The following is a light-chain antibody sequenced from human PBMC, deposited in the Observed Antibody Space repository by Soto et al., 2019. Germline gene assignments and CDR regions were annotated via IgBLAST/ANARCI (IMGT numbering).Light chain of an antibody. J-gene: IGKJ1*01. Sequence: IQLTHSPSSLSASVGDRVTITCRASQGISWLAWYQQKPGKAPKLLIYDASSLERGVPSRLSGSGSGTEFTLTISSMKPDDFASYYCQQYNRYWTFGQGTKVDIK. CDR3: QQYNRYWT. CDR2: DAS. V-gene: IGKV1-5*01. CDR1: QGISW.